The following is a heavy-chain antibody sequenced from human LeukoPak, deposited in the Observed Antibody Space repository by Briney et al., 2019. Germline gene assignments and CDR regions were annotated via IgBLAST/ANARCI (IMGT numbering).Heavy chain of an antibody. D-gene: IGHD3-16*01. Sequence: SETLSPTCTVSGGSISGYYWTWTRQPPGKGLEWIGQIHYSGKADYNPSLRSRITISVDTSKNQMFLKLSSLTAADTAVYYCARFGVDYDMGVWGQGTTVTVSS. CDR1: GGSISGYY. V-gene: IGHV4-59*01. J-gene: IGHJ6*02. CDR2: IHYSGKA. CDR3: ARFGVDYDMGV.